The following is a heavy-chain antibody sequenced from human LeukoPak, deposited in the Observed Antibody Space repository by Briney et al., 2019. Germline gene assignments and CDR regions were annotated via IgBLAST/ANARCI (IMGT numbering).Heavy chain of an antibody. CDR1: GYTFTRYY. Sequence: GASVKVSCKASGYTFTRYYMYWVRQAPGQGLEWMGIINPSGGSTNYAQKFQGRVTITADKSTSTAYMELSSLRSEDTAVYYCARSGKGNWFDPWGQGTLVTVSS. J-gene: IGHJ5*02. CDR3: ARSGKGNWFDP. V-gene: IGHV1-46*01. CDR2: INPSGGST. D-gene: IGHD3-10*01.